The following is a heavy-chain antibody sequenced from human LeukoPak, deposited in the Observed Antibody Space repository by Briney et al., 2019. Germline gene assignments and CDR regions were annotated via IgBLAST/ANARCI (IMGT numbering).Heavy chain of an antibody. CDR1: GYTFTSCA. J-gene: IGHJ4*02. V-gene: IGHV1-3*01. D-gene: IGHD2-15*01. Sequence: ASVKVCCKASGYTFTSCAMHWVRQAPGQGLAWMRWINAGNGNTKYSQKFQGRVTITRDTSASTAYIELSSLRSEDTAVYYCARVLLYCSGGSCYFDYWGQGTLVTVSS. CDR3: ARVLLYCSGGSCYFDY. CDR2: INAGNGNT.